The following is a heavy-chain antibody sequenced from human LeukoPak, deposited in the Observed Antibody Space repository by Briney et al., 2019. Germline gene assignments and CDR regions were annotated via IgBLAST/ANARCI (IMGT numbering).Heavy chain of an antibody. Sequence: PGGSLRLSCAASGFTFDDYAMHWVRQAPGKGLEWVSGISWNSGSIGYADSVKGRFTISRDNAKNSLYLQMNSLRAEDTAVYYCAREDFVTPINAFDIWGQGTMVTVSS. V-gene: IGHV3-9*01. CDR1: GFTFDDYA. CDR3: AREDFVTPINAFDI. J-gene: IGHJ3*02. CDR2: ISWNSGSI. D-gene: IGHD3-16*02.